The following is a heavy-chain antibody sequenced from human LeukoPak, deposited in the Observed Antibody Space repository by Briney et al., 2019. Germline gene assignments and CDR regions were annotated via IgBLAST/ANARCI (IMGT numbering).Heavy chain of an antibody. CDR1: GYTFTSYG. CDR3: ARDQRITGTTGY. Sequence: GASVKVSCKASGYTFTSYGISWVRQAPGQGLEWMGWISAYNGNTNYAQKLQGRVTMTTDTSTSTACMELRSLRSDDTAVYYCARDQRITGTTGYWGQGTLVTVSS. CDR2: ISAYNGNT. D-gene: IGHD1-20*01. V-gene: IGHV1-18*01. J-gene: IGHJ4*02.